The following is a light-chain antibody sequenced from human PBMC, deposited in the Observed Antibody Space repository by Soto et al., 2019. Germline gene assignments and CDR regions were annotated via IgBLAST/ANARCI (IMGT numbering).Light chain of an antibody. Sequence: EIVMTQSPATLSVSPGERATLSCRASQSVSSNLAWYQQKPGQAPRLLIYGASTWATGIPARFGGSGSGTEFTLTISSLQSEDFAVYYCQQYNNWPAITFGQGTRLEI. CDR1: QSVSSN. V-gene: IGKV3D-15*01. CDR2: GAS. CDR3: QQYNNWPAIT. J-gene: IGKJ5*01.